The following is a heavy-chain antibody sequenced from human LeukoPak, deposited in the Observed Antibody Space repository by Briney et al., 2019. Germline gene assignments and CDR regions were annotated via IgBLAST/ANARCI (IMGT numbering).Heavy chain of an antibody. D-gene: IGHD6-19*01. CDR1: GFTLSSYS. CDR2: ISSSRTSI. J-gene: IGHJ4*02. Sequence: PGGSLRLSCAASGFTLSSYSMNWVRQAPGKGLEWVAYISSSRTSIYYADSVKGRFTISRDDAKNSLYLQMNSLRDEDTAMYFCARGVLGVGSGWSLFDYWGQGTLVTVSS. CDR3: ARGVLGVGSGWSLFDY. V-gene: IGHV3-48*02.